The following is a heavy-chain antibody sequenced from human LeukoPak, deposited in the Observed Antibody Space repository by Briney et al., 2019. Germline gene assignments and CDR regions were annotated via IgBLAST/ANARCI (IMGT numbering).Heavy chain of an antibody. CDR2: INHSGST. CDR1: GGSFSGYY. D-gene: IGHD6-19*01. CDR3: ARLSPALVSSGWHHFDY. V-gene: IGHV4-34*01. Sequence: SETLSLTCAVYGGSFSGYYWSWIRQPPGKGLEWIGEINHSGSTNYNPSLKSRVTISVDTSKNQFSLKLSSVTAADTAVYYCARLSPALVSSGWHHFDYWGQGTLVTVSS. J-gene: IGHJ4*02.